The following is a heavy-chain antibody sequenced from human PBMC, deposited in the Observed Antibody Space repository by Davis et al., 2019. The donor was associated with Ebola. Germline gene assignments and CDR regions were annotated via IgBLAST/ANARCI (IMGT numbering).Heavy chain of an antibody. CDR2: INDSGST. J-gene: IGHJ4*02. CDR1: GASTSTGGYY. Sequence: MPSETLSPTCRLAGASTSTGGYYCGWPRHPPGKGLDWIGHINDSGSTKNNSSLERRVTISLATSKNQFSLKVRYVTAADTAVYYCARHGPRWLQLFDYWGQGTLVTVSS. V-gene: IGHV4-61*08. D-gene: IGHD5-24*01. CDR3: ARHGPRWLQLFDY.